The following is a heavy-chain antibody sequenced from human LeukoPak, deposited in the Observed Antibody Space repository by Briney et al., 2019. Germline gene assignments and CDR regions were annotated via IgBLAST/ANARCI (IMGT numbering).Heavy chain of an antibody. Sequence: SETLSLTCTVSGGSVSSDNYYWSWIRQPPGKGLEWIGYVYHSGSTNYNPSLKSRLTISVDTSKNQFSLKLSSVTAADTAVYYCAACRGCCYGYYFDYWGQGTLVTVSS. CDR3: AACRGCCYGYYFDY. J-gene: IGHJ4*02. CDR1: GGSVSSDNYY. V-gene: IGHV4-61*01. D-gene: IGHD2-21*02. CDR2: VYHSGST.